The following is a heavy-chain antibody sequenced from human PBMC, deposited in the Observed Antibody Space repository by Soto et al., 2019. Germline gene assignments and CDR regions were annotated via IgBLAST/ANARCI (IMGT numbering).Heavy chain of an antibody. CDR2: ISYDGSNK. D-gene: IGHD1-7*01. CDR3: AKRGGITETTFIYGMDV. V-gene: IGHV3-30*18. Sequence: QVQLVESGGGVVQPGRSLRLSCAASGFTFSSYGMHWVRQAPGKGLEWVAVISYDGSNKYYADSVKGRFTISRDNSRNTLYLQRNSLRAEDTAVYYCAKRGGITETTFIYGMDVWGQGTTFTVSS. CDR1: GFTFSSYG. J-gene: IGHJ6*02.